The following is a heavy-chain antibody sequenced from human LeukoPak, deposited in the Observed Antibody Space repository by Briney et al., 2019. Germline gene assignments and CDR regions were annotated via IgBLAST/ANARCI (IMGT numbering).Heavy chain of an antibody. CDR3: ARRAGDGYNFHYFDY. Sequence: SETLSLTCAVYGGSFSGYYWSWIRQPPGKGLEWIGEIHHSGSTNYNPSLKGRVTISVDTSKNQFSLKLSSVTAADTAVYYCARRAGDGYNFHYFDYWGQGTLVTVSS. CDR2: IHHSGST. D-gene: IGHD5-24*01. J-gene: IGHJ4*02. V-gene: IGHV4-34*01. CDR1: GGSFSGYY.